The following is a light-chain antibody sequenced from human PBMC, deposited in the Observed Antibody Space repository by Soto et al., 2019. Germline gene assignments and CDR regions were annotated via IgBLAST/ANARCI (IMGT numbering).Light chain of an antibody. Sequence: QSALTQPRSVSGSPGQSVTISCTATSSDIGRYNFVSWYQHHPGKAPKLIIFDVTKRPSGVPDRFSVSKSGNTASLTISGLQAEDESGYYCCSYAGNYHHFCGGTKLTVL. V-gene: IGLV2-11*01. CDR3: CSYAGNYHH. J-gene: IGLJ2*01. CDR2: DVT. CDR1: SSDIGRYNF.